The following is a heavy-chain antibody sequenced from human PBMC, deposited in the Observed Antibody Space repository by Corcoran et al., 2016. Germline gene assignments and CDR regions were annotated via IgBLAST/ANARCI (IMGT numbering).Heavy chain of an antibody. D-gene: IGHD3-3*01. CDR3: ARPAYYESRGWYDGMDV. J-gene: IGHJ6*02. CDR2: LYPGDSDT. V-gene: IGHV5-51*01. Sequence: EVQLVQSGAEVKKPGESLKISCKGSGYSFTSYWIGWVRQMPGKGLEWMGILYPGDSDTRYSPSFQGQVTISADKSLSTAYLQWSSLKASDTAMYYCARPAYYESRGWYDGMDVWGQGTTVTVS. CDR1: GYSFTSYW.